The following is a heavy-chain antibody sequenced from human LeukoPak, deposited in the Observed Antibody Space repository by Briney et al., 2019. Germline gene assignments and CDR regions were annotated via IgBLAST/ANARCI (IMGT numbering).Heavy chain of an antibody. CDR1: GFTLDDYA. CDR3: AKEGLPYYYDSSGSRYFDL. CDR2: ISWNSGSI. J-gene: IGHJ2*01. Sequence: GRSLRLSCAASGFTLDDYAMHWVRQAPGKGLEWVSGISWNSGSIGYADSVKGRFTISRDNAKNSLYLQMNSLRAEDTALYYCAKEGLPYYYDSSGSRYFDLWGRGTLVTVSS. D-gene: IGHD3-22*01. V-gene: IGHV3-9*01.